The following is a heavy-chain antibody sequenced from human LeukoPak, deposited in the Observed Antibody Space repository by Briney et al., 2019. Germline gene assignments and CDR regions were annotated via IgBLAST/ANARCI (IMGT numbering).Heavy chain of an antibody. CDR3: ASTLRFLPYRRFDY. Sequence: SETLSLTCSVSGGSIISSNYYWGWIRQPPGKGLEWIGSIYQSGSGSSYYNPSLKSRVTIFGETSKNQFFLRLSSVTAADTAVYYCASTLRFLPYRRFDYWGQGTLVTVPS. CDR2: IYQSGSGSS. D-gene: IGHD3-3*01. J-gene: IGHJ4*02. CDR1: GGSIISSNYY. V-gene: IGHV4-39*01.